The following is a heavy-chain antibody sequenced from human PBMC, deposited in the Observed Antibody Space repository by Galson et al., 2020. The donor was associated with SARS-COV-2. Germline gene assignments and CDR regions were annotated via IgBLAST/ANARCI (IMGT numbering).Heavy chain of an antibody. Sequence: GGSLSLSCAASGFTFSSYSMNWVRQAPGKGLEWVSSISSSSSYIYYADSVKGRFTISRDNAKHSLYLQMNSLRAEDTAVYYCARPNLGRQQLDSFDYWGQGTLVTVSS. CDR3: ARPNLGRQQLDSFDY. CDR1: GFTFSSYS. V-gene: IGHV3-21*01. D-gene: IGHD6-13*01. J-gene: IGHJ4*02. CDR2: ISSSSSYI.